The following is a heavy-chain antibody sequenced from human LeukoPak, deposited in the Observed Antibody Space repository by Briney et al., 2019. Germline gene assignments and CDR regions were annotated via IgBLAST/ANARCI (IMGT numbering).Heavy chain of an antibody. J-gene: IGHJ5*02. D-gene: IGHD3-3*01. CDR2: IYTSGST. CDR1: GGSISSYH. V-gene: IGHV4-4*07. CDR3: ARDRRYDFWSGHDLNWFDP. Sequence: PSETLSLTYTVSGGSISSYHWSWIRQPAGKGLEWIGRIYTSGSTNYNPSLKSRVTMSVDTSKNQFSLKLSSVTAADTAVYYCARDRRYDFWSGHDLNWFDPWGQGTLVTASS.